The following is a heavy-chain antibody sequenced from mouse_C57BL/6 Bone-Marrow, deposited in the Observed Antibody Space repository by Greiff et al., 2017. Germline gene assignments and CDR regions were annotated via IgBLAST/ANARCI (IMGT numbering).Heavy chain of an antibody. CDR2: IYPRSGNT. CDR1: GYTFTSYG. J-gene: IGHJ3*01. Sequence: QVQLQQSGAELARPGASVKLSCKASGYTFTSYGISWVKQRTGQGLEWIGEIYPRSGNTYYNEKFKGKATLTADKSSSTAYLELRSLTSEDSAVYFSARETGLPPWFAYWGQGTLVTVSA. CDR3: ARETGLPPWFAY. V-gene: IGHV1-81*01. D-gene: IGHD2-4*01.